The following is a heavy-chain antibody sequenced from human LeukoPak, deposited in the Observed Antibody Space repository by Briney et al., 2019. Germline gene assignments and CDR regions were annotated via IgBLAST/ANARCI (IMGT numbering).Heavy chain of an antibody. V-gene: IGHV3-30-3*01. CDR2: ISYDGSNK. D-gene: IGHD4-17*01. CDR1: GFTFSSYA. J-gene: IGHJ2*01. Sequence: GGSLRLSCAASGFTFSSYAMHWVRRAPGKGLEWVAVISYDGSNKYYADSVKGRFTISRDNSKNTLYLQMNSLRAEDTAVYYCAKDYGDYYWYFDLWGRGTLVTVSS. CDR3: AKDYGDYYWYFDL.